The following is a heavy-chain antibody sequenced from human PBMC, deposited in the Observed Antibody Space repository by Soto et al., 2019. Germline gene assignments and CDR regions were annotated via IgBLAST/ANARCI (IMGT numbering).Heavy chain of an antibody. CDR1: GFIFRSYV. J-gene: IGHJ4*02. V-gene: IGHV3-30*19. CDR3: ARWGTTGGLDV. Sequence: QVQLVESGGGVVQPGTSLRLSCVGSGFIFRSYVIHWVRQAPGKGLEWVALTSYDGSNTYYDDSVKGRFTISRDNSRNTVDLQMDSQRLEDTALYYCARWGTTGGLDVWGQGTLVSVSS. D-gene: IGHD3-16*01. CDR2: TSYDGSNT.